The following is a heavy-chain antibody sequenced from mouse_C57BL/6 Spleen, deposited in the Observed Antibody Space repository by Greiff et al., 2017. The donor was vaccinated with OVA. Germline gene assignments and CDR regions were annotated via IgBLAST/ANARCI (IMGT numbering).Heavy chain of an antibody. CDR2: ILPGSGST. J-gene: IGHJ1*03. Sequence: QVQLKESGAELMKPGASVKLSCKATGYTFTGYWIEWVKQRPGHGLEWIGEILPGSGSTNYTEKFKGKATFTADTSSNTAYMQLSSLTTEDSAIYNCARTPMTAVEGWYFDVWGTGTTVTVSS. D-gene: IGHD1-1*01. CDR3: ARTPMTAVEGWYFDV. CDR1: GYTFTGYW. V-gene: IGHV1-9*01.